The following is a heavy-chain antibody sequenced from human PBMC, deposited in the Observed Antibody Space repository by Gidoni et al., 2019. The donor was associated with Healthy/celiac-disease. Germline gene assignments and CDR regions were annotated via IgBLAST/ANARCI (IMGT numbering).Heavy chain of an antibody. CDR3: ARGSGWYWVDY. D-gene: IGHD6-19*01. CDR2: IYYSGST. V-gene: IGHV4-59*01. CDR1: GGSISSYY. J-gene: IGHJ4*02. Sequence: QVQLQESGPGLGKPSETLSLTCTVSGGSISSYYWSWIRQPPGKGLEWIGYIYYSGSTHYNPSLKSRVTISVDTSKNQFSLKLSSVTAADTAVYYCARGSGWYWVDYWGQGPLVTVSS.